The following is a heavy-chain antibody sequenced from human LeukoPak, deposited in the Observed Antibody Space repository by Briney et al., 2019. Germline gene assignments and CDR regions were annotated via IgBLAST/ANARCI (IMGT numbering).Heavy chain of an antibody. J-gene: IGHJ6*03. CDR3: ARDSSSWRQYYYYYMDV. Sequence: KTSETLTLTCTVSGGSISSYYWSWIRQPAGKGLEWIGRIYTSGSTNYNPSLKSRVTMSVDTSKNQFSLKLSSVTAADTAVYYCARDSSSWRQYYYYYMDVWGKGTTVTISS. V-gene: IGHV4-4*07. CDR1: GGSISSYY. CDR2: IYTSGST. D-gene: IGHD6-13*01.